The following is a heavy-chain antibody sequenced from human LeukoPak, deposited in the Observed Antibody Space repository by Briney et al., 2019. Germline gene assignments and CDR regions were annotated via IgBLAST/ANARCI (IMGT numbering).Heavy chain of an antibody. CDR2: INPDSGGT. CDR1: GYTFTDYY. V-gene: IGHV1-2*02. D-gene: IGHD5-12*01. CDR3: ARAYSGYDCDY. Sequence: ASVKVSCKASGYTFTDYYMHWVRQAPGQGLEWMGWINPDSGGTNYAQKFQGRVTMTRDTSISTAYMELTRLRSDDTAVYYCARAYSGYDCDYWGQGTLVTVSS. J-gene: IGHJ4*02.